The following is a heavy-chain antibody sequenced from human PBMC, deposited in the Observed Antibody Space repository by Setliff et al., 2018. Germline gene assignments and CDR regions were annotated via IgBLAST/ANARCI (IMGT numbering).Heavy chain of an antibody. CDR2: MYQSGTT. J-gene: IGHJ4*02. CDR1: GYSISSGYY. CDR3: ARAASGNSKYYFDY. V-gene: IGHV4-38-2*02. D-gene: IGHD3-3*01. Sequence: SETLSLTCTVSGYSISSGYYWGWIRQPPGKGLEWIGNMYQSGTTYYNAALQSRATLSIDTSKNHFSLKVSSVTAADTAVYYCARAASGNSKYYFDYWGQGTLVTVSS.